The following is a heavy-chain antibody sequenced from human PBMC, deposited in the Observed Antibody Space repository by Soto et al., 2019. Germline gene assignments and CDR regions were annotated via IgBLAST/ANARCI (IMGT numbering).Heavy chain of an antibody. CDR1: GDTFNFYT. D-gene: IGHD3-10*01. Sequence: QVQLVQSGAEVKKPGSPVRVSCTASGDTFNFYTISWVRQVPGQGPEWMGRIIPMLGMSNYAQKFQGRVTIMADKSKSTVNRNRSGMTSEDTDVYYCATNYGSGSTHFDYWGQGTLVTVSS. J-gene: IGHJ4*02. CDR2: IIPMLGMS. CDR3: ATNYGSGSTHFDY. V-gene: IGHV1-69*02.